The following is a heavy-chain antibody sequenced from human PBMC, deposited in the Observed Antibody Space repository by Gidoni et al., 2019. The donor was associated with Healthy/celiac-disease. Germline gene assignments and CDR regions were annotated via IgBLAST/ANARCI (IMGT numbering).Heavy chain of an antibody. D-gene: IGHD6-13*01. J-gene: IGHJ6*02. Sequence: QLQLQESGPGLVKPSETMSLTCTVAGGSISSSSYYWGWIRQPPGKGLEWIGSIYYSGSTYYNPSLKSRVTISVDPSKNQFSLKLSSVTAADTAVYYCARHGNSSSWYGHGTRYYYYGMAVWGQGTTVTVSS. CDR3: ARHGNSSSWYGHGTRYYYYGMAV. CDR1: GGSISSSSYY. V-gene: IGHV4-39*01. CDR2: IYYSGST.